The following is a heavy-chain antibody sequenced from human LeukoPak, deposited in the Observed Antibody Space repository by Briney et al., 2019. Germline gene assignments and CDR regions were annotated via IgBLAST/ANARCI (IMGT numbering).Heavy chain of an antibody. V-gene: IGHV4-59*01. D-gene: IGHD3-10*01. CDR3: ARSDYHNSGSHTVFDAFDI. J-gene: IGHJ3*02. Sequence: PSETLSLTCTVSGGSISWYYWSWIRRPPGKGLEWIGYIDDSGNTNYNPSLKSQVTISVDKSKNQFSLKLSFVTAADTAMYYCARSDYHNSGSHTVFDAFDIWGQGTRVTVSS. CDR1: GGSISWYY. CDR2: IDDSGNT.